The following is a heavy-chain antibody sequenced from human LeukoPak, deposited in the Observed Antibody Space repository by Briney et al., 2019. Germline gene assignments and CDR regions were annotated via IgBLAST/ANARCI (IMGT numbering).Heavy chain of an antibody. CDR1: GYSFPTYG. Sequence: ASVKVSCKTSGYSFPTYGISWVRQAPGQGLEWMGWISNDNGITNYAPQFQGRVTLDTETYTSTAYMELRNLRSDDTAVYYCAREPLGRNFYAFDLWGQGTLVTVSS. D-gene: IGHD1-26*01. CDR3: AREPLGRNFYAFDL. CDR2: ISNDNGIT. V-gene: IGHV1-18*01. J-gene: IGHJ3*01.